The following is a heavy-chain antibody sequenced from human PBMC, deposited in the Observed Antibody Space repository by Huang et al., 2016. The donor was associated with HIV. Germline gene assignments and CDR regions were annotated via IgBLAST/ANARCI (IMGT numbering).Heavy chain of an antibody. CDR2: IIPIRGGP. CDR3: ASSFQWRRYGAVAGLPYFYQLVV. Sequence: QVQLVQSGAEVRRPGSSVKVSCKASGDSFRSHAFSWVRQAPGQGLEWMGGIIPIRGGPSYEQKFQGRGRITADEITRTAYRELRSLRFEDTAVYYCASSFQWRRYGAVAGLPYFYQLVVWGQGTTLTVSS. V-gene: IGHV1-69*01. D-gene: IGHD3-16*01. CDR1: GDSFRSHA. J-gene: IGHJ6*02.